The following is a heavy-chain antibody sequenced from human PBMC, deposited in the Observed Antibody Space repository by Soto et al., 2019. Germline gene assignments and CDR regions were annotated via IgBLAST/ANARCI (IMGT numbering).Heavy chain of an antibody. CDR1: GFTFSSYS. D-gene: IGHD1-26*01. Sequence: PGGSLRLSCAASGFTFSSYSMNWVRQAPGKGLEWVSSIGSSSSYIYYADSVKGRFTISRDNAKNSLYLQMNDLRAEDTAVYYCAKDQYSGSPGKPDYWGQGTLVTVSS. CDR3: AKDQYSGSPGKPDY. CDR2: IGSSSSYI. V-gene: IGHV3-21*04. J-gene: IGHJ4*02.